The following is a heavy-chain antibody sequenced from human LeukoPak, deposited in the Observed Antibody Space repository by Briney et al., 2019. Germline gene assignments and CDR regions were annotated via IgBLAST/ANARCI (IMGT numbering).Heavy chain of an antibody. J-gene: IGHJ6*02. D-gene: IGHD3-22*01. CDR1: GFTFSSYS. CDR2: ISSSGSTI. CDR3: ARDYTMITMIVVVDYGMDV. V-gene: IGHV3-48*04. Sequence: GGSLRLSCAASGFTFSSYSMNWVRQAPGKGLEWVSYISSSGSTIYYADSEKGRFTISRDNAKNSLYLQMNSLRAEDTAVYYCARDYTMITMIVVVDYGMDVWGQGTTVTVSS.